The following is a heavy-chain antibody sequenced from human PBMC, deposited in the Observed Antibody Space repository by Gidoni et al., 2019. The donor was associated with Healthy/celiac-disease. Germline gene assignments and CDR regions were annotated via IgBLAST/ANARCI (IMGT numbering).Heavy chain of an antibody. CDR3: AKAWASSGLDAFDI. V-gene: IGHV3-23*01. CDR2: ISGSGGST. CDR1: GFTFSSYA. Sequence: EVQLLESGGGLVQPGGSLRLSCAATGFTFSSYAMSWVRQAPGKGRELVSVISGSGGSTYYADSVKGRFTISRDNSKNTLYLQMNSLRAEDTAVYYCAKAWASSGLDAFDIWGQGTMVTVSS. D-gene: IGHD3-22*01. J-gene: IGHJ3*02.